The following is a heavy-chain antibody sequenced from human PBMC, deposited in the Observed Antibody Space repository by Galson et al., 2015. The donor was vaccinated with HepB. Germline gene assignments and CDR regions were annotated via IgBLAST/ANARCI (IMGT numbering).Heavy chain of an antibody. CDR1: GFTVNRYW. D-gene: IGHD6-13*01. CDR3: ARGDGSIWYSY. Sequence: SLRLSCAVSGFTVNRYWMHWVRQAPGKGLVWVARINSDGSGTAYADFVRGRFTISRDNAKNSLDLQMNSLRADDTAVYYCARGDGSIWYSYWGQGILVTVSS. CDR2: INSDGSGT. J-gene: IGHJ4*02. V-gene: IGHV3-74*01.